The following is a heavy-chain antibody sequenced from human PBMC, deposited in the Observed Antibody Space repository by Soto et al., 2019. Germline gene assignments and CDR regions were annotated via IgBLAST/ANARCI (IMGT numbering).Heavy chain of an antibody. CDR2: IGTAGDT. CDR1: GFTFSSYD. V-gene: IGHV3-13*01. Sequence: GGSLRLSCAASGFTFSSYDMHWVRQATGKGLEWVSAIGTAGDTYYPGSVKGRFTISRENAKNSLYLQMNSLRAEDTAVYYCARSYSSSWGYYYGMDVWGQGTTGTVS. D-gene: IGHD6-13*01. J-gene: IGHJ6*02. CDR3: ARSYSSSWGYYYGMDV.